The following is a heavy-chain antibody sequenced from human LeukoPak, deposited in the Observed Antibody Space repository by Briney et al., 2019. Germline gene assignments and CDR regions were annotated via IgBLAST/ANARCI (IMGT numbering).Heavy chain of an antibody. Sequence: QTGGSLRLSCAASGFTFDDYGMHWVRQAPGKGLQWVSLISGLGGSTYYADSVKGRFTISRDNSKNSLYLQMNSLRTEDTALYYCAKEGYSYGCYFDYWGQGTLVTVSS. CDR1: GFTFDDYG. CDR3: AKEGYSYGCYFDY. J-gene: IGHJ4*02. D-gene: IGHD5-18*01. CDR2: ISGLGGST. V-gene: IGHV3-43*02.